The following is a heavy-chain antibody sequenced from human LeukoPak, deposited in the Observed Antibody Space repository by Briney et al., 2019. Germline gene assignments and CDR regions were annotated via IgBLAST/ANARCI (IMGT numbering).Heavy chain of an antibody. CDR3: AKTGRGGMTAAFDI. Sequence: GGSLRLPCAASGLTVSSNYMSWVRQAPGRGLEWVSVIFTGGSIYYADSVKGRFTISRDNSKNTLYLQMNSLRAEDTAVYYCAKTGRGGMTAAFDIWGQGTMVTVSS. CDR1: GLTVSSNY. V-gene: IGHV3-53*01. J-gene: IGHJ3*02. D-gene: IGHD2-21*02. CDR2: IFTGGSI.